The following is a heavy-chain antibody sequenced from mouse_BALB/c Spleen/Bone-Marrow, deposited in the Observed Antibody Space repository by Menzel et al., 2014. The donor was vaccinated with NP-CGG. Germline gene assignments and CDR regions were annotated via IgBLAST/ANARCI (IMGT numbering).Heavy chain of an antibody. CDR3: AAYYCGSSYGFAY. CDR1: GFNIKDSY. J-gene: IGHJ3*01. Sequence: EVQLQQSGAELVKPGASVKLSCTASGFNIKDSYMHWVKQRPEKGLEWIGRIDPENGNTKYDPKFQGKATITADTSSNTAYLQLISLTSDDTAVYYCAAYYCGSSYGFAYWGQGTLVTVSA. D-gene: IGHD1-1*01. CDR2: IDPENGNT. V-gene: IGHV14-3*02.